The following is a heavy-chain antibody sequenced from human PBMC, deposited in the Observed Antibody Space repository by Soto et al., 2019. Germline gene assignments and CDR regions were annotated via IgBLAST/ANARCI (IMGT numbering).Heavy chain of an antibody. Sequence: QVQVVESGGGVVQPGRSLRLSCAASGFSFSSYAMHWVRQAPGKGLEWVAVISYDGSNKYYADSVKGRITISRDSSNNMGYLQMTSLRAEETAGYYCARAPPRGIAAPGTWGSGMDVWGQGTTITVSS. V-gene: IGHV3-30-3*01. J-gene: IGHJ6*02. CDR3: ARAPPRGIAAPGTWGSGMDV. D-gene: IGHD6-13*01. CDR1: GFSFSSYA. CDR2: ISYDGSNK.